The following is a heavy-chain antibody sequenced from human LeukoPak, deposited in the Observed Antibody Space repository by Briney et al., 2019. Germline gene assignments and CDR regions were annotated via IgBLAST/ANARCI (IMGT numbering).Heavy chain of an antibody. Sequence: ASVKVSCKVSGYTLTELSMHWVRQAPGKGLEWMGGFDPEDGETIYAQKFQGRVTMTEDTSTDTAYMELSSLRSEDTAVYYCATDGGYCSGGSCYNWGQGTPVTVSS. CDR1: GYTLTELS. J-gene: IGHJ4*02. V-gene: IGHV1-24*01. D-gene: IGHD2-15*01. CDR2: FDPEDGET. CDR3: ATDGGYCSGGSCYN.